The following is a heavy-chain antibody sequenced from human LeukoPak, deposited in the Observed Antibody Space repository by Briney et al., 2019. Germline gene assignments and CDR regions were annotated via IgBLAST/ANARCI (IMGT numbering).Heavy chain of an antibody. CDR3: AKAVSIAAEEPVDY. D-gene: IGHD6-13*01. Sequence: PGGSLRLSCAASGFTFSSYAMSWVRQAPGKGLEWVSAISGSGGSTYYADSVKGRFTISRDNSKNTLYLQMNSLRAEDTAVYYCAKAVSIAAEEPVDYWGQGTLVTVSP. V-gene: IGHV3-23*01. J-gene: IGHJ4*02. CDR2: ISGSGGST. CDR1: GFTFSSYA.